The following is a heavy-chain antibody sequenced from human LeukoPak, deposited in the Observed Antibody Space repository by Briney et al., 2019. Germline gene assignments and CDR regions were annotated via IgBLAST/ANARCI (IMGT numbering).Heavy chain of an antibody. CDR3: ARAITGLLSYYYYYGMDV. Sequence: ASVKVSCKASGYTFTSYYMHWVRQARGQGLEGMGIINPSGGSTSYAQKFQGRVTMTRDTSTSTVYMELSSLRSEDTAVYYCARAITGLLSYYYYYGMDVWGQGTTVTVSS. CDR1: GYTFTSYY. J-gene: IGHJ6*02. D-gene: IGHD3-22*01. CDR2: INPSGGST. V-gene: IGHV1-46*01.